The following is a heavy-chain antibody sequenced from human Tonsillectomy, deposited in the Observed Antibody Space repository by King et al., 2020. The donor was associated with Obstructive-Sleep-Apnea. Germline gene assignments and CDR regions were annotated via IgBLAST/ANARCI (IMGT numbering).Heavy chain of an antibody. CDR2: ISYDGSNK. Sequence: VQLVESGGGVVQPGRSLRLSCAASGFTFSSYGMHWVRQAPGKGLEWVAVISYDGSNKDYADSVKGRITISRDNSKNTLYLQMNSLRGEDTAVYYCARDYYRVYYGMDVWGQGTTVTVSS. J-gene: IGHJ6*02. CDR1: GFTFSSYG. CDR3: ARDYYRVYYGMDV. D-gene: IGHD3-10*01. V-gene: IGHV3-30-3*01.